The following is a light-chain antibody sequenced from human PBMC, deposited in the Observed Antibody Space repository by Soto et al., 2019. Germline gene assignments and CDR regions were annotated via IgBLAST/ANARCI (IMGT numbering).Light chain of an antibody. J-gene: IGKJ1*01. V-gene: IGKV3-20*01. CDR3: QKYGSSPWT. CDR2: GAS. Sequence: EIVLTQSPGTLSLSPGERATLSCRASQSVSSSFLAWYQQKPGQAPRLLIYGASSRATGIPDRFSGSGSGTAFTLTISRLEPEDFAVYYCQKYGSSPWTFGQGTKVEIK. CDR1: QSVSSSF.